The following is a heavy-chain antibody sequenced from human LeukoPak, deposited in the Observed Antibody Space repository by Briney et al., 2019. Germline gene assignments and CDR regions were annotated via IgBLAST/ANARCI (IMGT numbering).Heavy chain of an antibody. J-gene: IGHJ5*02. CDR3: ARVGGWFDP. D-gene: IGHD3-16*01. V-gene: IGHV4-61*02. Sequence: SETLSLTCAVSGGSISSGGYSWSWIRQPAGKGLEWIGRIYTSGSTNYNPSLKSRVTMSVDTSKNQFSLKLSSVTAADTAVYYCARVGGWFDPWGQGTLVTVSS. CDR2: IYTSGST. CDR1: GGSISSGGYS.